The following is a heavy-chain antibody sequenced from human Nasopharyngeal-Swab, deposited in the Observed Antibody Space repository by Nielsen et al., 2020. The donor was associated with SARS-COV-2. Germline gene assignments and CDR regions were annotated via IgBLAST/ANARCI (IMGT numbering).Heavy chain of an antibody. Sequence: GGSLRLSCAASGFTFDDYAMSWVRQAPGKGLEWVSAISGSGGSTYYADSVKGRCTISRDNSKNTLYLQMNSLRAEDTAVYYCAKGGYCSSTSCYIDYWGQGTLVTVSS. CDR1: GFTFDDYA. V-gene: IGHV3-23*01. D-gene: IGHD2-2*02. CDR2: ISGSGGST. CDR3: AKGGYCSSTSCYIDY. J-gene: IGHJ4*02.